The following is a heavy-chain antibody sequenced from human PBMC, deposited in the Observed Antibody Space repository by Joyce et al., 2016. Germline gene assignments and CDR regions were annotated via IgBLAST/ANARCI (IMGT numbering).Heavy chain of an antibody. D-gene: IGHD3-10*01. CDR3: ERDVRFGPFDY. V-gene: IGHV3-7*01. Sequence: EVQLVESGGGLVQSGGSLRLYCAASGFTFSDYWMSWVRQAPGKGLEWVANLNQDGSQIYYADSVKGRFTISRDNAKNSLYLQMNSLRADDAALYYCERDVRFGPFDYWGQGTLVTVSS. CDR1: GFTFSDYW. J-gene: IGHJ4*02. CDR2: LNQDGSQI.